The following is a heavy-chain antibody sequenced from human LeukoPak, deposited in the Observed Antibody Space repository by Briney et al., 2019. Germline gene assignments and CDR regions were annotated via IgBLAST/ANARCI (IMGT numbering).Heavy chain of an antibody. V-gene: IGHV4-39*01. CDR2: IYYSGST. CDR3: AKGAYYYGSGSRSVTLYYFDY. J-gene: IGHJ4*02. D-gene: IGHD3-10*01. CDR1: GGSISSSSYY. Sequence: SETLSLTCTVSGGSISSSSYYWGWIRQPPGKGLEWMGSIYYSGSTYYNPSLKSRVTISVDTSKNQFSLKLSSVTAADTAVYYCAKGAYYYGSGSRSVTLYYFDYWGQGTLVTVSS.